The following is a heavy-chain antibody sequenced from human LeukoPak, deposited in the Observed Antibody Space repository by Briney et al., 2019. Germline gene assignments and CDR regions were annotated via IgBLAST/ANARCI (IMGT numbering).Heavy chain of an antibody. J-gene: IGHJ4*02. V-gene: IGHV3-23*01. CDR2: ISGSGHNT. Sequence: PGGSLRLSCAASGFTFSNYGMNWVRQAPGKGLEWVSAISGSGHNTYYADSVKGRFTISRDNSKNTLYLQINSLRAEDTAVFYCAKRVTMVRGVYYFDYWGQGTLVTVSS. CDR3: AKRVTMVRGVYYFDY. CDR1: GFTFSNYG. D-gene: IGHD3-10*01.